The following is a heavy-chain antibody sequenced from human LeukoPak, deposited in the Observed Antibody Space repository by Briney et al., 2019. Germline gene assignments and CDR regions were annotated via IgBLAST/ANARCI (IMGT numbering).Heavy chain of an antibody. CDR3: ARLRLGSYPVNWFDP. D-gene: IGHD1-26*01. CDR1: GYTFTSYG. J-gene: IGHJ5*02. V-gene: IGHV1-18*01. Sequence: GASVKVSCKASGYTFTSYGISWVRQAPGQGLEWMGWISTYNGDTNYAQKLQGRVTMTTDTSTSTAYMELRSLRSDDTAVYYCARLRLGSYPVNWFDPWGQGTLVTVSS. CDR2: ISTYNGDT.